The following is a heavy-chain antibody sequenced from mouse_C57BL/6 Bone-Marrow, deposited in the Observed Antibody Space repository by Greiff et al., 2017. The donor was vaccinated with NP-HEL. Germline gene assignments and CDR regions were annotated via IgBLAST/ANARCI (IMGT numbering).Heavy chain of an antibody. CDR3: AREEACWYFDV. J-gene: IGHJ1*03. CDR2: IYPGSGNT. CDR1: GYTFTDYY. V-gene: IGHV1-76*01. Sequence: QVQLQQSGAELVRPGASVKLSCKASGYTFTDYYINWVKQRPGQGLQWIARIYPGSGNTYYNEKFKGKATLTAEKSSSTAYMQLSSLTSEDSAVYFCAREEACWYFDVWGTGTTVTVSS. D-gene: IGHD3-2*02.